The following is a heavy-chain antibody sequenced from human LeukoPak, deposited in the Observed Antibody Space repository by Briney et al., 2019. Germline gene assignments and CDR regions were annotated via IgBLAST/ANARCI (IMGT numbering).Heavy chain of an antibody. V-gene: IGHV3-23*01. CDR3: ARSVTPYYYYYMDV. D-gene: IGHD4-23*01. CDR1: GFTFSSYA. CDR2: ISGSGGST. Sequence: PGGSLRLSCAASGFTFSSYAMSWVRQAPGKGLEWVSAISGSGGSTNYADSVKGRFTISRDNSKNMLYLQMNSLRAEDTAVYYCARSVTPYYYYYMDVWGKGTTVTVSS. J-gene: IGHJ6*03.